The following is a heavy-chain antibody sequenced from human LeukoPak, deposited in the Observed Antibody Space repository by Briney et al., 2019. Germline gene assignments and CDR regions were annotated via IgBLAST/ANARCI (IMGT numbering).Heavy chain of an antibody. CDR1: GFTFSSYS. CDR2: ITSSSSYI. CDR3: AKDSSGYFDY. D-gene: IGHD3-22*01. V-gene: IGHV3-21*04. Sequence: GGSLRLSCAASGFTFSSYSMNWVRQAPGKGLEWVSSITSSSSYIYYADSVKGRFTISRDNAKNSLYLQMNSLRAEDTALYYCAKDSSGYFDYWGQGTLVTVSS. J-gene: IGHJ4*02.